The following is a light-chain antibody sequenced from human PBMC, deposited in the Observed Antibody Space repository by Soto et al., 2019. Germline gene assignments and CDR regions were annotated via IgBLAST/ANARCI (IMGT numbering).Light chain of an antibody. CDR1: QSISDW. V-gene: IGKV1-5*03. J-gene: IGKJ1*01. CDR2: KAP. Sequence: DTQMTQSPSTLSASVGDRVTITCRASQSISDWLAWYQQKPGKAPKLLIYKAPRLQSGVPSRFSGSGSGTEFTLTISGLQAEDFATYYCQHYNDYPWTFGQGTKVEI. CDR3: QHYNDYPWT.